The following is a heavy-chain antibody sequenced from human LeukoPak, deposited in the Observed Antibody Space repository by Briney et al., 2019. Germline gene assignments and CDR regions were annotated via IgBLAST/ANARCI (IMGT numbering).Heavy chain of an antibody. V-gene: IGHV3-9*01. CDR3: AKDTGRPTDAITMEDNAFYI. Sequence: PGRSLRLSCAASGFTFDDYVRHWVRQAPGKGLEWVSGISWSSGIIGYADSVKGRFTISRDNAKNSLYLQMDSLRAEDTALYYCAKDTGRPTDAITMEDNAFYIWGQGTMVTVSS. J-gene: IGHJ3*02. CDR2: ISWSSGII. CDR1: GFTFDDYV. D-gene: IGHD3-3*01.